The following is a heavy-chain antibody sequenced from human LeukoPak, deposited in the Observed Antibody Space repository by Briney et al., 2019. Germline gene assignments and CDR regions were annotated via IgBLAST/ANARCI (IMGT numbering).Heavy chain of an antibody. CDR1: GGTFSIYA. CDR3: ARLGAYSGSYQTYNWFDP. J-gene: IGHJ5*02. D-gene: IGHD1-26*01. Sequence: SVKVSCKASGGTFSIYAISWVRQAPGQGLEWMGRIIPIFGIANYAQKFQGRVTITADKSTSTDYMELSSLRSEDTAVYYCARLGAYSGSYQTYNWFDPWGQGTLVTVSS. V-gene: IGHV1-69*04. CDR2: IIPIFGIA.